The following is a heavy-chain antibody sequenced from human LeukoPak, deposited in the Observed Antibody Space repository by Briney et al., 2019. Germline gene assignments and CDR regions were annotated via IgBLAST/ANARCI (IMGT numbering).Heavy chain of an antibody. D-gene: IGHD3-16*01. V-gene: IGHV3-23*01. CDR3: AKDPRRAHLS. CDR2: IIGSGGST. CDR1: GFTFSSYA. Sequence: GGSLRLSCAASGFTFSSYAMSWVRQAPGKGLEWVSAIIGSGGSTYYADSVKGRFTISRDNSKSTLYLQMNSLRAEDTAVYYCAKDPRRAHLSWGQGTLVTVSS. J-gene: IGHJ4*02.